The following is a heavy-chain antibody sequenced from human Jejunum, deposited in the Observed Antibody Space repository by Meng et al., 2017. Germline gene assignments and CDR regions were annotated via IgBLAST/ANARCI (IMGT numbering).Heavy chain of an antibody. V-gene: IGHV7-4-1*02. D-gene: IGHD2-15*01. CDR1: RYTFTNHA. Sequence: HLLLLESGLKEPGASVKVSCKASRYTFTNHAMHWVRQAPGQVLEWMGWINTDTRNPTYAQGFTGRFVFSLDTSVSTAYLHISSLKAEDTALYYCSRGRGCCTCGSCSLADWGPGTLVTVSS. CDR2: INTDTRNP. CDR3: SRGRGCCTCGSCSLAD. J-gene: IGHJ4*02.